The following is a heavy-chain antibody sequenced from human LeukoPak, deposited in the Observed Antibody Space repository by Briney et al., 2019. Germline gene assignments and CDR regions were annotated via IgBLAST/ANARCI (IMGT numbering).Heavy chain of an antibody. CDR1: GFTFSPYS. D-gene: IGHD1-26*01. CDR2: INDDTP. V-gene: IGHV3-69-1*02. J-gene: IGHJ4*02. Sequence: GGSLRLSCTTSGFTFSPYSMSWVRQSPGKRLEWVSAINDDTPYYADSVKGRFTISRDNAKNSLYLQMNSLRAEDTAVYYCARGKWEPLDYWGQGTLVTVSS. CDR3: ARGKWEPLDY.